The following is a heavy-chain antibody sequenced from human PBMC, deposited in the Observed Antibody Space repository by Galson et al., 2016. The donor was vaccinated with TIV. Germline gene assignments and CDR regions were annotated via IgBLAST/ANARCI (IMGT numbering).Heavy chain of an antibody. CDR2: IIPNINIA. D-gene: IGHD2-21*01. Sequence: SCKASGGTSNSYGFNWVRQAPGQGLEWMGRIIPNINIANYAQKFQGRLTITADKSTSTAYLELRSLRSDDTAVYYCARDPTSSPRVVSHYYYYGMDVWGQGTTVTVS. CDR1: GGTSNSYG. J-gene: IGHJ6*02. CDR3: ARDPTSSPRVVSHYYYYGMDV. V-gene: IGHV1-69*04.